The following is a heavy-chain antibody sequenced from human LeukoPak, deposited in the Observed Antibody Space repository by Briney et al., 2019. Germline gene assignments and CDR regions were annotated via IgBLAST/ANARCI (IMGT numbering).Heavy chain of an antibody. V-gene: IGHV5-51*01. CDR2: IYPDDSDI. Sequence: GESLKISCKGSGYRFTNYWIGWVRQMPGKGLECMGVIYPDDSDIRYSPSFQGQVTISADKSVSTAYLQWSSLKASDTAIYYCARHTRGVDTALVQDAFDIWGQGTRVTVSS. CDR1: GYRFTNYW. CDR3: ARHTRGVDTALVQDAFDI. J-gene: IGHJ3*02. D-gene: IGHD5-18*01.